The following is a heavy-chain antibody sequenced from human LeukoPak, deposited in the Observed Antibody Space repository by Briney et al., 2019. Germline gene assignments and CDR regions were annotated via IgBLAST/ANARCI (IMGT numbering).Heavy chain of an antibody. Sequence: ASVKVSCKASGYTFTSYGISWVRQAPGQGLEWMGWINPNSGGTNYAQKFQGRVTMTRDTSISTAYMELSRLRSDDTAVYYCARVVPAAYSRAPFDYWGQGTLVTVSS. CDR3: ARVVPAAYSRAPFDY. CDR1: GYTFTSYG. CDR2: INPNSGGT. J-gene: IGHJ4*02. V-gene: IGHV1-2*02. D-gene: IGHD2-2*01.